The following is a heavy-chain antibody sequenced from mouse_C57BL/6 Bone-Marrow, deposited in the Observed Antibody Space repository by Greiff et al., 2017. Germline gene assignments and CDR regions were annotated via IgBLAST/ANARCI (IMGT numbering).Heavy chain of an antibody. Sequence: VHLVESGPGLVQPSQSLSITCTVSGFSLTSYGVHWVRQPPGKGLEWLGVIWSGGSTDYNAAFISRLSISKDNSKSQVFFKMNSLQADDTAIYYCAKTANWYYFDYWGQGTTLTVSS. CDR2: IWSGGST. CDR3: AKTANWYYFDY. J-gene: IGHJ2*01. V-gene: IGHV2-4*01. CDR1: GFSLTSYG. D-gene: IGHD4-1*01.